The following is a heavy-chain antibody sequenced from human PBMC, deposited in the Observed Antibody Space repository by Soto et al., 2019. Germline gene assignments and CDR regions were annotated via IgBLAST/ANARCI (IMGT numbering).Heavy chain of an antibody. CDR2: ISGSGGST. CDR1: GFTFSSYA. Sequence: GGSLRLSCAASGFTFSSYAMSWVRQAPGKGLEWVSAISGSGGSTYYADSVKGRFTISRDNSKNTLYLQMNSLRAEDTAVYYCAKGGSSGYYGPWYYFDYWGQGTLVTVSS. D-gene: IGHD3-22*01. V-gene: IGHV3-23*01. CDR3: AKGGSSGYYGPWYYFDY. J-gene: IGHJ4*02.